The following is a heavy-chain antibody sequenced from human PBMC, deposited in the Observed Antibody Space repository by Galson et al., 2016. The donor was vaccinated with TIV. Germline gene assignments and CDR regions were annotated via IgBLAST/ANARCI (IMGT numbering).Heavy chain of an antibody. J-gene: IGHJ4*02. CDR1: GESISGYY. CDR3: ARDIYYYGSGSYYKY. D-gene: IGHD3-10*01. Sequence: SETLSLTCTVSGESISGYYWSWVRQPAGKGPEWIGRIYSSGGTNYNPSLKSRVTMSVDTSKNQFSLRLRSLTAADTAVYYCARDIYYYGSGSYYKYWGQGTLVTVSS. CDR2: IYSSGGT. V-gene: IGHV4-4*07.